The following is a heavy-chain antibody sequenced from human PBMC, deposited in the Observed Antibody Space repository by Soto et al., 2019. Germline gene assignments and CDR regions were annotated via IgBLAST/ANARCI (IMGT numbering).Heavy chain of an antibody. CDR2: IKSKTDGGTT. J-gene: IGHJ6*02. Sequence: GGSLRLSCAASGFTFSNAWMSWVRQAPGKGLEWVGRIKSKTDGGTTDYAAPVKGRFTISRDDSKNTLYLQMNSLKTEDTAVYYCTTATRYYYYGMDVWGQGTTVTVSS. V-gene: IGHV3-15*01. CDR3: TTATRYYYYGMDV. CDR1: GFTFSNAW.